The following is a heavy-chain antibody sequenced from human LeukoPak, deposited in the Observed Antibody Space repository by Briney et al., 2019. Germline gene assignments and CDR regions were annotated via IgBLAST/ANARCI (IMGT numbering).Heavy chain of an antibody. CDR2: ISSSSSTI. J-gene: IGHJ4*02. Sequence: GALRLSCAASGFTFSSYSMNWVRQAPGKGLEWVSYISSSSSTIYYADSVKGRFTISRDNAKNSLYLQMNSLRAEDTAVYYCARANGIAAAGTTFDYWGQGTLVTVSS. CDR3: ARANGIAAAGTTFDY. CDR1: GFTFSSYS. V-gene: IGHV3-48*04. D-gene: IGHD6-13*01.